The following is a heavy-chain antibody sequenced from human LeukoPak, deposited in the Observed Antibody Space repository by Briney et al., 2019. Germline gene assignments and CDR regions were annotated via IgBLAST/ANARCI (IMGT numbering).Heavy chain of an antibody. Sequence: GESLKISCKGSGYKFTTYWIGWVRQMPGKGLEWMGLIYPGDSDTRYSPSFQGQVTISADKSISTAYLQWSSLKASDTAMYYCARVRTTVTTMDAFDIWGQGTMVTVSS. V-gene: IGHV5-51*01. CDR1: GYKFTTYW. D-gene: IGHD4-11*01. J-gene: IGHJ3*02. CDR3: ARVRTTVTTMDAFDI. CDR2: IYPGDSDT.